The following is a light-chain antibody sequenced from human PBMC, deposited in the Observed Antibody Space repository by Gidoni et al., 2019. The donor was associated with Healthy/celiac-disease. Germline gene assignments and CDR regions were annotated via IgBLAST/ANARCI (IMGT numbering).Light chain of an antibody. Sequence: GDRVTITCRASQSISSYLNWYQQKPGKAPKLLIYAASSLQSGVPSRFSGSGSGTDFTLTISSLQPEDFATYYCQQSYSTPSITFXQXTRLXIK. CDR2: AAS. J-gene: IGKJ5*01. CDR3: QQSYSTPSIT. CDR1: QSISSY. V-gene: IGKV1-39*01.